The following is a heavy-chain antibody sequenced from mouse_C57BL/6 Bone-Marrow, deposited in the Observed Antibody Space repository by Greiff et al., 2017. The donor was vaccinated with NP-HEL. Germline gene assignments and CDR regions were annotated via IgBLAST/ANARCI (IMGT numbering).Heavy chain of an antibody. D-gene: IGHD3-2*02. CDR1: GYTFTSYG. CDR2: IYPRSGNT. J-gene: IGHJ3*01. CDR3: ARSGSSGYVPFAY. V-gene: IGHV1-81*01. Sequence: QVHVKQSGAELARPGASVKLSCKASGYTFTSYGISWVKQRTGQGLEWIGEIYPRSGNTYYNEKFKGKATLTADKSSSTAYMELRSLTSEDSAVYFCARSGSSGYVPFAYWGQGTLVTVSA.